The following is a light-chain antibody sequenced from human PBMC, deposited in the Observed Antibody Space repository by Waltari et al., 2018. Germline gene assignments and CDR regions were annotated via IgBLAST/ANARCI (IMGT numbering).Light chain of an antibody. Sequence: DIQMTQSPSSLSASIGDRVTITCRGSQDIRNYLNWDQHKPGKAPKLLIYDASNLEPGVPSRFSGSGSGTDFTFTITSLQPDDIATYYCQQYENLMFSFGQGTKVEIK. CDR1: QDIRNY. CDR3: QQYENLMFS. J-gene: IGKJ2*03. CDR2: DAS. V-gene: IGKV1-33*01.